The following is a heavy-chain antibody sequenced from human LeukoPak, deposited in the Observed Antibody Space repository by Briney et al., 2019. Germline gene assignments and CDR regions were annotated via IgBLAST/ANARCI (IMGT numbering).Heavy chain of an antibody. D-gene: IGHD5-24*01. CDR1: GGSISSSSYY. Sequence: PSETLSLTCTVSGGSISSSSYYWGWIRQPPGKGLEWIGSMYYSGSTYYNPSLKSRVTISVDTSKNQFSLKLSSVTAADTAVYYCARGARAGYNLEPFDYWGQGTLVTVSS. V-gene: IGHV4-39*07. J-gene: IGHJ4*02. CDR2: MYYSGST. CDR3: ARGARAGYNLEPFDY.